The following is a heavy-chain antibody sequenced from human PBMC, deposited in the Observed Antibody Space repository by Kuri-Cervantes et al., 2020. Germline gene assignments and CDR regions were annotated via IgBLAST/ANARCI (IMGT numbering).Heavy chain of an antibody. CDR3: ARQVPNFHLDY. CDR2: IYPGDSDSDT. D-gene: IGHD3-3*02. CDR1: GYSFTNYW. Sequence: GGSLRLSCKGSGYSFTNYWIAWVRQMPGKGLEWMGIIYPGDSDSDTKYSPSFQGQVTMSTDKSINTAYLQWSSLKASDTAMYYCARQVPNFHLDYWGQGALVTVSS. V-gene: IGHV5-51*01. J-gene: IGHJ4*02.